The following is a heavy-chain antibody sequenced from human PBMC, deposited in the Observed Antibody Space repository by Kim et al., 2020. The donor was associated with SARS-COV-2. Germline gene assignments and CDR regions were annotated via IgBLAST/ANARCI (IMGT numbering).Heavy chain of an antibody. CDR1: GGSISSGDYY. Sequence: SETLSLTCTVSGGSISSGDYYWSWIRQPPGKGLEWIGYIYYSGSTYYNPSLKSRVTISVDTSKNQFSLKLSSVTAADTAVYYCARVRGGTLPLWGYYYYYGMDVWGQGTTVTVSS. D-gene: IGHD2-15*01. J-gene: IGHJ6*02. V-gene: IGHV4-30-4*01. CDR3: ARVRGGTLPLWGYYYYYGMDV. CDR2: IYYSGST.